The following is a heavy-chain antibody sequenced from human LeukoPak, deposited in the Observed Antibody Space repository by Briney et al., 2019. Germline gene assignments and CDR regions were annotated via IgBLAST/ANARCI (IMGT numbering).Heavy chain of an antibody. J-gene: IGHJ4*02. CDR1: GGSFSGYY. CDR3: ARGYSSSWYYFDN. D-gene: IGHD6-13*01. V-gene: IGHV4-59*08. CDR2: VHYSGST. Sequence: SETLSLTCAVYGGSFSGYYWSWIRQPPGKGLEWIGYVHYSGSTNYSPSLKSRATISVDTSRSQFSLKLSSVTAADTAVYYCARGYSSSWYYFDNWGQGTLVTVSS.